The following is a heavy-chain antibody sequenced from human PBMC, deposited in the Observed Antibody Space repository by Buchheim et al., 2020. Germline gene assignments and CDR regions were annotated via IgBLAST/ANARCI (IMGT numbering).Heavy chain of an antibody. Sequence: QVQLYESGPGLLKPSETLSLICTVSGGSISSHYWNWIRQPPGKGLEWIGYIYNSGNTNYNPSLKSRVTIILDTSNNQFSLKLSSVTAADTAVYYCARGDYHGSGSYSLFDSWGQGTL. CDR2: IYNSGNT. CDR1: GGSISSHY. CDR3: ARGDYHGSGSYSLFDS. D-gene: IGHD3-10*01. J-gene: IGHJ4*02. V-gene: IGHV4-59*11.